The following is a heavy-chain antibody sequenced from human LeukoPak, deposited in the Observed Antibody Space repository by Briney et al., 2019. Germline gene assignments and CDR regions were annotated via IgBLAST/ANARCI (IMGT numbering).Heavy chain of an antibody. CDR3: AREVSSSWYGYFDY. Sequence: SETLSLTCTVSGGSISSYYWSWIRQPPGKGLEWIGYIYYSGSTNYNPSLKSRVTISVDTSKNQFSLKLSSVTAADTAVYYCAREVSSSWYGYFDYWGQGTLVTVSS. CDR2: IYYSGST. D-gene: IGHD6-13*01. CDR1: GGSISSYY. V-gene: IGHV4-59*01. J-gene: IGHJ4*02.